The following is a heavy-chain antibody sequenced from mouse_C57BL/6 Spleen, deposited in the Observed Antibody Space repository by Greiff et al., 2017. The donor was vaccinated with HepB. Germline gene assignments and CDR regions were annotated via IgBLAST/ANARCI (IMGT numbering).Heavy chain of an antibody. CDR1: GYTFTDYE. V-gene: IGHV1-15*01. CDR3: TRCPSSYYAMDY. Sequence: LVESGAELVRPGASVTLSCKASGYTFTDYEMHWVKQTPVHGLEWIGAIDPETGGTAYNQKFKGKAILTADKSSSTAYMELRSLTSEDSAVYYCTRCPSSYYAMDYWGQGTSVTVSS. D-gene: IGHD6-1*01. J-gene: IGHJ4*01. CDR2: IDPETGGT.